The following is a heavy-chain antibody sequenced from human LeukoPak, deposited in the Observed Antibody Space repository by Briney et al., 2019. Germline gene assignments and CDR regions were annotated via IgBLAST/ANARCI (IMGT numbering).Heavy chain of an antibody. J-gene: IGHJ6*02. CDR3: ARQGKQQLVSYYYGMDV. CDR1: GYSFTSYW. CDR2: IDPSDSYT. V-gene: IGHV5-10-1*01. Sequence: GESLQISCKGSGYSFTSYWIGWVRQMPGKGLEWMGRIDPSDSYTNYSPSFQGHVTISADKSISTAYLQWSSLKASDTAMYYCARQGKQQLVSYYYGMDVWGQGTTVTVSS. D-gene: IGHD6-13*01.